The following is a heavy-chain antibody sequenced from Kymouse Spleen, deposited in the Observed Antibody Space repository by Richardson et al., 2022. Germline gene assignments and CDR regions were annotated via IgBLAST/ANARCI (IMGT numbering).Heavy chain of an antibody. CDR3: ARLWFGELLYSGVFDY. Sequence: QVQLQESGPGLVKPSQTLSLTCTVSGGSISSGGYYWSWIRQHPGKGLEWIGYIYYSGSTYYNPSLKSRVTISVDTSKNQFSLKLSSVTAADTAVYYCARLWFGELLYSGVFDYWGQGTLVTVSS. CDR2: IYYSGST. V-gene: IGHV4-31*03. J-gene: IGHJ4*02. CDR1: GGSISSGGYY. D-gene: IGHD3-10*01.